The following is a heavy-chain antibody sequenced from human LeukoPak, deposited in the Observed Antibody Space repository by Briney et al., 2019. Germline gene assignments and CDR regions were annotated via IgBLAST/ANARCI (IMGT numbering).Heavy chain of an antibody. Sequence: SLRVSFMASGYTFTSYGISWVRQAPGQGLEWMEWICAYKGNTNYTQKFQARVTMNTDTSTSTAYMELRSLRSDDTAVYYCARQYYDFWSGYHADSPWGQGTLVTVSS. CDR2: ICAYKGNT. D-gene: IGHD3-3*01. J-gene: IGHJ5*02. CDR1: GYTFTSYG. CDR3: ARQYYDFWSGYHADSP. V-gene: IGHV1-18*01.